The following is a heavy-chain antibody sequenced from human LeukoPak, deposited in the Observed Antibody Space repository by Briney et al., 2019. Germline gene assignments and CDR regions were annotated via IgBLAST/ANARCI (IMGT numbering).Heavy chain of an antibody. J-gene: IGHJ4*02. V-gene: IGHV3-74*01. CDR1: GNYW. CDR3: AKHQLQSTVLFDY. Sequence: GGSLRLSCAASGNYWMHWVRQAPGKGLVWVSHINSDGSWTSYADSVKGRFTISRDNSKNTLFLQMNSLRAEDTAVYYCAKHQLQSTVLFDYWGQGTLVTVSS. D-gene: IGHD4-11*01. CDR2: INSDGSWT.